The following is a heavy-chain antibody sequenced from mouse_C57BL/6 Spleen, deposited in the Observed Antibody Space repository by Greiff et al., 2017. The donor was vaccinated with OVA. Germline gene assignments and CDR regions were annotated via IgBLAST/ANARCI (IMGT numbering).Heavy chain of an antibody. V-gene: IGHV2-2*01. Sequence: QVQLQQSGPGLVQPSQSLSITCTVSGFSLTSYGVHWVRQSPGKGLEWLGVIWSGGSTDYNAAFITRLSISKDNSKCQVFFKMNSLQADDTAIYYCARDSPGYYAMDYWGQGTSVTVSS. CDR1: GFSLTSYG. J-gene: IGHJ4*01. CDR3: ARDSPGYYAMDY. CDR2: IWSGGST. D-gene: IGHD3-2*01.